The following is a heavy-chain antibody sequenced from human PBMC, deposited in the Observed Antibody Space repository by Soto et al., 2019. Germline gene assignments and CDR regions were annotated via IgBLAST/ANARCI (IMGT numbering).Heavy chain of an antibody. Sequence: SETLSLTCTVSGGSISSGGYYWSWIRQHPGKGLEWIGYIYYSGSTYYKPSLKSRVTISVDTSKNQFSLKLSSVTAADTAVYYCARGLDSLGEVDYWGQGTLVTVSS. D-gene: IGHD3-10*01. CDR3: ARGLDSLGEVDY. V-gene: IGHV4-31*03. CDR2: IYYSGST. CDR1: GGSISSGGYY. J-gene: IGHJ4*02.